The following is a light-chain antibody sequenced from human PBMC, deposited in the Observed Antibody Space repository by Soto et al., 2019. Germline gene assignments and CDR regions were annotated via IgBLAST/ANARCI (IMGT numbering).Light chain of an antibody. Sequence: EIVLTQSPATLSLSPGERATLSCRASQSVRSYLAWYQQKPGQPPRLLIYDTSNRATGIPARFSGSGYGTVFTLTISSLDPEDFAVYYCQQRSNWPLVTFGPGTRVDIK. CDR2: DTS. CDR3: QQRSNWPLVT. V-gene: IGKV3-11*01. J-gene: IGKJ3*01. CDR1: QSVRSY.